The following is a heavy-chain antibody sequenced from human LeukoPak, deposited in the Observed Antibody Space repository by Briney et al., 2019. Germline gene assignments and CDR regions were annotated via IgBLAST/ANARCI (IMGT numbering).Heavy chain of an antibody. CDR3: AKGLDYGDY. V-gene: IGHV3-9*01. CDR2: ISWNSGSI. J-gene: IGHJ4*02. CDR1: GFTFDDYA. Sequence: PGGSLRLSCAASGFTFDDYAMHWVRQAPGKGLEWVSGISWNSGSIGYADSVKGRFTISRDNAKNSLYLQMNSLRAEDTAVYYCAKGLDYGDYWGQGTLVTVSS.